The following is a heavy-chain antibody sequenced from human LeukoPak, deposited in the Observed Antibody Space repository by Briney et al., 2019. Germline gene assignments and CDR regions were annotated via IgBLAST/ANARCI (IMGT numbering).Heavy chain of an antibody. Sequence: PETLSLTCTVSGGSISSYYWSWIRQPPGKGLAWFGHIHYSGSTNYNPSLKSRVTISVDPSKNQFSLKLSSVTAADTAVYYCARDGGIVVVPAARGWYFDLWGRGTLVTVSS. D-gene: IGHD2-2*01. J-gene: IGHJ2*01. CDR2: IHYSGST. V-gene: IGHV4-59*01. CDR3: ARDGGIVVVPAARGWYFDL. CDR1: GGSISSYY.